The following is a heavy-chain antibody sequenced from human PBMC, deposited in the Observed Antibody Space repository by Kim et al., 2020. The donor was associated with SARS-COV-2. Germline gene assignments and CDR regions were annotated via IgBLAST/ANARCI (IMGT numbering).Heavy chain of an antibody. J-gene: IGHJ4*02. D-gene: IGHD3-9*01. CDR3: TTSRDYDILTGYFNY. Sequence: GGSLRLSCAASGFTFSNAWMNWVRQAPGKGLEWVGRIKSKTDGGTTDYAAPVKGRFTLSRDDSKNTLYMQMNSLKTEDTAVYFCTTSRDYDILTGYFNYWGQGTLVTVPS. CDR1: GFTFSNAW. V-gene: IGHV3-15*01. CDR2: IKSKTDGGTT.